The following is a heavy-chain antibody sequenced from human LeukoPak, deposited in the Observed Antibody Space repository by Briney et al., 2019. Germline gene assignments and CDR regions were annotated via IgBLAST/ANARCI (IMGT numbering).Heavy chain of an antibody. V-gene: IGHV1-46*01. CDR2: INPSGGST. J-gene: IGHJ4*02. CDR3: ARDLWVVKAARPGNY. CDR1: GYTFTSYY. D-gene: IGHD6-6*01. Sequence: ASVKVSCKASGYTFTSYYMHWVRQAPGQGLEWMGIINPSGGSTSYAQKFQGRVTMTRDTSTSTVYMELSSLRAEDTAVYYCARDLWVVKAARPGNYWGQGTLVTVSS.